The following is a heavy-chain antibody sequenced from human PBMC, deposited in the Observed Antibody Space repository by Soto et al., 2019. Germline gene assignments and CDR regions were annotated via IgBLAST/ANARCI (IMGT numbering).Heavy chain of an antibody. Sequence: EALLVESGGGLVQPGGSLRLSCAASGFNFNFFWMHWVRQAPGKGLVWVSRLNGDGSTTDYADSVKGRFTISRDNAKNTLFMQMDRLRVEDTAVYYCVRDSPTNLEDSDTVASWFDPWGQGTLVTVSS. D-gene: IGHD5-12*01. V-gene: IGHV3-74*01. CDR3: VRDSPTNLEDSDTVASWFDP. J-gene: IGHJ5*02. CDR1: GFNFNFFW. CDR2: LNGDGSTT.